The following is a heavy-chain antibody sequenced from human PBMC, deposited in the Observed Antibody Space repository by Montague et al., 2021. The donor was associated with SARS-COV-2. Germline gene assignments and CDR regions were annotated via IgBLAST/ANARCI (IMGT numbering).Heavy chain of an antibody. V-gene: IGHV3-11*01. Sequence: GSLRLSCAASGSIFSDYYMTWIRQAPGKGLEWVSHISGSGSKTYYADSVKGRFTISRDTANNSVYLQMNFLGAEDTAVYYCARDQGGYGTFDIWGQGTMVTVSS. J-gene: IGHJ3*02. CDR3: ARDQGGYGTFDI. CDR1: GSIFSDYY. CDR2: ISGSGSKT. D-gene: IGHD5-12*01.